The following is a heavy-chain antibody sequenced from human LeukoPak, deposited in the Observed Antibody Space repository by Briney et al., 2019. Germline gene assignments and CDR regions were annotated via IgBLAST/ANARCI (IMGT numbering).Heavy chain of an antibody. CDR1: GGSTSSYY. J-gene: IGHJ3*01. CDR2: IYYSGST. Sequence: PSETLSLTCTVPGGSTSSYYWSWIRQPPGKGLEWIGYIYYSGSTGYNPSVKSRVTISVDTSKNQFSLKLSSVTAADTAVYYCAGNYYDSIYRPCWGQGTMVTVSS. CDR3: AGNYYDSIYRPC. V-gene: IGHV4-59*01. D-gene: IGHD3-22*01.